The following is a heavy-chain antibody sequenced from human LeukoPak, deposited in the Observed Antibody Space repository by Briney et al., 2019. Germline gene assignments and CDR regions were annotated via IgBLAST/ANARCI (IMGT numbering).Heavy chain of an antibody. CDR1: GGSVNNYY. CDR2: IYRGST. V-gene: IGHV4-59*08. Sequence: SETLSLTCTVSGGSVNNYYWSWIRQPPGKGLDWIGYIYRGSTKYNPSLKGRVTISMDTSQNQISLKLISVTAADTAVYYCAGHAAISAAGTAPFDNWGQGTLVTVSS. CDR3: AGHAAISAAGTAPFDN. D-gene: IGHD6-13*01. J-gene: IGHJ4*02.